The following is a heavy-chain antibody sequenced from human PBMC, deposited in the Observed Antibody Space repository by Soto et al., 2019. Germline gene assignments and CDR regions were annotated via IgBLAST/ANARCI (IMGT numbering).Heavy chain of an antibody. Sequence: PSETLSLTCTVSGGSISNFYWDWIRQPPGKGLEWIGYIYYTGSTNYNPSLKGRVTISVDTTKNQFSLKLSSVTAADTAVYYCARDMAVDGYDAFDIWAQGTMVPVSS. J-gene: IGHJ3*02. CDR2: IYYTGST. V-gene: IGHV4-59*01. CDR1: GGSISNFY. CDR3: ARDMAVDGYDAFDI. D-gene: IGHD6-19*01.